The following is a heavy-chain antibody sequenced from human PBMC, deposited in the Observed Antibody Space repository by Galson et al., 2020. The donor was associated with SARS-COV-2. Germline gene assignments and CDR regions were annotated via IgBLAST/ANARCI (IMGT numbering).Heavy chain of an antibody. V-gene: IGHV4-4*07. D-gene: IGHD3-10*01. J-gene: IGHJ6*03. CDR3: ARDLVPSRSGSYYISDYMDV. CDR2: IYTSGST. Sequence: SETLSLTCTVSGGSISSYYWSWIRQPAGKGLEWIGRIYTSGSTNYNPSLKSRVTMSVDTSKNQFSLKLSSVTAADTAVYYCARDLVPSRSGSYYISDYMDVWGKGTTVTISS. CDR1: GGSISSYY.